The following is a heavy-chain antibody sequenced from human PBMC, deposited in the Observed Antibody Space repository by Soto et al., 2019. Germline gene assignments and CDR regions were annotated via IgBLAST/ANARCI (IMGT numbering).Heavy chain of an antibody. D-gene: IGHD2-2*02. CDR1: GGTFSSYA. CDR3: ARDRHCSSTRCYKGPPGYYYYYGMDV. Sequence: QVQLVQSGAEVKKPGSSVKVSCKASGGTFSSYAISWVRQAPGQGLEWMGGIIPIFGTANYAQKFQGRVTITADESTSTAYMALSSLRSEDTAVYYCARDRHCSSTRCYKGPPGYYYYYGMDVWGQGTTVTVSS. V-gene: IGHV1-69*01. J-gene: IGHJ6*02. CDR2: IIPIFGTA.